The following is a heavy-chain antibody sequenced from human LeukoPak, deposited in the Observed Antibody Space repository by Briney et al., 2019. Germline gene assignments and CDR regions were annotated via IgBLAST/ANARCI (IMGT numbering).Heavy chain of an antibody. V-gene: IGHV4-61*02. D-gene: IGHD3-22*01. CDR3: ARGPYSYDSSGAFDI. Sequence: SETLSLTCTVSGDSISSGDYYWSWIRQPAGKGLEWIGRISSSGSTNYNPSLKSRVAISVDTSKNQFSLKLSSVTVADTAVYFCARGPYSYDSSGAFDIWGQGTMVTVSS. CDR1: GDSISSGDYY. CDR2: ISSSGST. J-gene: IGHJ3*02.